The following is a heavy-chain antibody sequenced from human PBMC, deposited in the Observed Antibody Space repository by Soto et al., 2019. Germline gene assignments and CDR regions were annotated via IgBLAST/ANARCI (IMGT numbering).Heavy chain of an antibody. CDR1: GGSISSYY. J-gene: IGHJ6*02. Sequence: QVQLQESGPGLVKPSETLSLTCTVSGGSISSYYWSWIRQPPGKGLEWIGYSYYSGSTNYNPSLKSRVTISVDTSKNQFSLKLSSVTAADTAVYYCARVHPTTVTYYYYDGMDVLGPGTTGTVSS. CDR2: SYYSGST. V-gene: IGHV4-59*01. D-gene: IGHD4-17*01. CDR3: ARVHPTTVTYYYYDGMDV.